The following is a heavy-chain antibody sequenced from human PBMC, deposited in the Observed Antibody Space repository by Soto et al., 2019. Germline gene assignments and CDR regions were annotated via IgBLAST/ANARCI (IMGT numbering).Heavy chain of an antibody. J-gene: IGHJ4*02. Sequence: SVKVSCKASGFTFTSSAVQWVRQARGQRLEWIGWIVVGSGNTNYAQKFQERVTITRDMSTSTAYMELSSLRSEDTAVYYCAADRYYYDSSGYFDYWGQGTLVTVSS. V-gene: IGHV1-58*01. CDR3: AADRYYYDSSGYFDY. CDR1: GFTFTSSA. D-gene: IGHD3-22*01. CDR2: IVVGSGNT.